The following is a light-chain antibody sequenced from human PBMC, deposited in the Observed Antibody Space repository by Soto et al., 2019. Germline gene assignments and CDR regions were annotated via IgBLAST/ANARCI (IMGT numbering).Light chain of an antibody. J-gene: IGLJ1*01. V-gene: IGLV1-44*01. Sequence: QSVLTQPHSASGTPGQRVTISCSGSSSNIGTSSVHWFQQLPGTAPKLLISTTNQRPPGVPERFSGSKSGTSASLAISGLQSEDEADYYCAAWDDSLNGHVFGPGTKVTVL. CDR1: SSNIGTSS. CDR2: TTN. CDR3: AAWDDSLNGHV.